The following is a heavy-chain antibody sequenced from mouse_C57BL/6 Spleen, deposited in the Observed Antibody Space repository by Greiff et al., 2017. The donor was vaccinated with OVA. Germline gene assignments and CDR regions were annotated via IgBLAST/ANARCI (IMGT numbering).Heavy chain of an antibody. D-gene: IGHD2-1*01. CDR1: GFSLTSYG. CDR3: ASSYGNYLYAMDY. J-gene: IGHJ4*01. Sequence: VQLQESGPGLVAPSQSLSITCTVSGFSLTSYGVHWVRQPPGKGLEWLVVIWSDGSTTYNSALKSRLSISKDNSKSQVFLKMNSLQTDDTAMYYCASSYGNYLYAMDYWGQGTSVTVSS. CDR2: IWSDGST. V-gene: IGHV2-6*03.